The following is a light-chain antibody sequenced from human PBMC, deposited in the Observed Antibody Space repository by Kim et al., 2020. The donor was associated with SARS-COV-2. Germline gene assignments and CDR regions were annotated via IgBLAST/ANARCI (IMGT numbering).Light chain of an antibody. Sequence: APVGDRSTISCRTRHSISNYLAWYQQTPGKVPKLLIYAASTVQAGVPSRFSGSGDGTDFTLTISSLQAEYVATYYWQKYNSALRTFGQGTKVDIK. CDR2: AAS. CDR1: HSISNY. CDR3: QKYNSALRT. J-gene: IGKJ1*01. V-gene: IGKV1-27*01.